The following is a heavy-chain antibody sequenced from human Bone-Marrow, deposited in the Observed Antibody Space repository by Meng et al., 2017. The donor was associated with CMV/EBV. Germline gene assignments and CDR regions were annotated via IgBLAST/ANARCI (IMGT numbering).Heavy chain of an antibody. V-gene: IGHV1-2*02. Sequence: ASVKVSCKASGYTFSVYSINWVRQAPGQGLEWMGWSNPHSGGTNYAQKFQGRVTMTGDTSISTAYMELSSLTSDDTAMYYCAREVWGVPAAMGMDVWGQGTTVTVSS. D-gene: IGHD2-2*01. J-gene: IGHJ6*02. CDR2: SNPHSGGT. CDR1: GYTFSVYS. CDR3: AREVWGVPAAMGMDV.